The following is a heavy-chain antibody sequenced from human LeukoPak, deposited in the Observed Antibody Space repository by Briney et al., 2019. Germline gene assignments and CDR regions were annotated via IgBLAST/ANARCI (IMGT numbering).Heavy chain of an antibody. CDR2: ISGSGSNT. CDR3: AKTDSPIFDAFDI. D-gene: IGHD3-22*01. CDR1: GFTFSSYA. J-gene: IGHJ3*02. Sequence: GGSLRLSCAASGFTFSSYAMSWVRQAPGKGLEWVSAISGSGSNTYYADSVKGRFTISRDNSKNTLYLQMNSLRAEDTAVYYCAKTDSPIFDAFDIWGQGTMVTVSS. V-gene: IGHV3-23*01.